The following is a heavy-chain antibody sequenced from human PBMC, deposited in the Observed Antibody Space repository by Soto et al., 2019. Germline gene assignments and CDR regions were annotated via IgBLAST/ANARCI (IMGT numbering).Heavy chain of an antibody. CDR3: ARVRGQQPYFDAFDI. V-gene: IGHV3-48*02. Sequence: GGSLRLSCAASGFTFSSYSMNWVRQAPGKGLEWVSYISSSSSTIYYADSVKGRFTISRDNAKNSLYLQMNSLRDEDTAVYYCARVRGQQPYFDAFDIWGQGTMVTVSS. D-gene: IGHD6-13*01. CDR2: ISSSSSTI. J-gene: IGHJ3*02. CDR1: GFTFSSYS.